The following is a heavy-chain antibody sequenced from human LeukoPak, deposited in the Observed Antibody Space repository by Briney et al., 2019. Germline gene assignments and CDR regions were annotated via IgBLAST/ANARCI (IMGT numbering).Heavy chain of an antibody. Sequence: PGGSLRLSCAASGSTFTFYAMSWVRQAPGKGLEWVSVISGSGGSTCYAGSVKGRFTISRDNSKNTLYLQMDSLRAEDTAVYYCAKWDGDLYYYYYMDVWGKGTTVTVSS. CDR3: AKWDGDLYYYYYMDV. D-gene: IGHD4-17*01. J-gene: IGHJ6*03. CDR1: GSTFTFYA. V-gene: IGHV3-23*01. CDR2: ISGSGGST.